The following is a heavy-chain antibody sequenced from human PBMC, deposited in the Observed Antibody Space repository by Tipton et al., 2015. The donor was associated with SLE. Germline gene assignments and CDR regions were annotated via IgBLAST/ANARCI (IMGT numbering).Heavy chain of an antibody. CDR3: ARSGDLDF. V-gene: IGHV1-8*01. Sequence: QLVQSGAEVKKPGASVKVSCKASGYTFTNYDINWVRQTPGQGLEWMGWMNPDTDQTGYAQKFQGRVTMTRDTSTSTAYMELSSLTSDDTAVYYCARSGDLDFWGQGTQVTVSS. CDR1: GYTFTNYD. J-gene: IGHJ4*02. D-gene: IGHD7-27*01. CDR2: MNPDTDQT.